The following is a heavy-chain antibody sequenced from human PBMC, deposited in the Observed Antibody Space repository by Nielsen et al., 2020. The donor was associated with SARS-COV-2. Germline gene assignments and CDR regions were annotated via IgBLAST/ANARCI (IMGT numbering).Heavy chain of an antibody. Sequence: GESLKISCAAFGFTFSSYAMSWVRQAPGKGLEWVSAISGSGGSTYYADSVKGRFTISRDNSKNTLYLQMNSLRAEDTAVYYCAKDIVTMIVVVTLGYWGQGTLVTVSS. V-gene: IGHV3-23*01. D-gene: IGHD3-22*01. J-gene: IGHJ4*02. CDR2: ISGSGGST. CDR1: GFTFSSYA. CDR3: AKDIVTMIVVVTLGY.